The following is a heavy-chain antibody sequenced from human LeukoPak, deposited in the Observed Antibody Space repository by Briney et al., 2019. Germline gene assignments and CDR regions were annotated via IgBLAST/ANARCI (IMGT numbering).Heavy chain of an antibody. CDR1: GFTFSDYS. CDR2: ITGGGNSI. V-gene: IGHV3-48*04. J-gene: IGHJ3*02. D-gene: IGHD6-13*01. CDR3: ARDRMKSSSWYDGDAFDI. Sequence: GGSLRLSCAASGFTFSDYSMNWVRQAPGKGLEWVSYITGGGNSIYYADSVEGRFTISRDNAKNTLYLQMNSLRAEDTAVYYCARDRMKSSSWYDGDAFDIWGQGTMVTVSS.